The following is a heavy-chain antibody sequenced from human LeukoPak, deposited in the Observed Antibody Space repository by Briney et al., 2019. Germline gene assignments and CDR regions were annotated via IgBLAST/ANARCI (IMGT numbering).Heavy chain of an antibody. V-gene: IGHV3-7*03. Sequence: PGGSLRLSCAASGFTFSSYWMSWVRQAPGKGLEWVANIKQDGSEKYYVDSVKGRFTISRDNAKNSLYLQMNSLRAEDTALYYCARGDSSSWYGAFDIWGQGTMVTVSS. CDR2: IKQDGSEK. J-gene: IGHJ3*02. CDR3: ARGDSSSWYGAFDI. CDR1: GFTFSSYW. D-gene: IGHD6-13*01.